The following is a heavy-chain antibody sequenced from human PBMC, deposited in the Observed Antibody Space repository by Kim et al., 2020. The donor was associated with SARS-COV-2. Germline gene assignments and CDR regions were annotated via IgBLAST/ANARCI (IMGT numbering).Heavy chain of an antibody. D-gene: IGHD3-10*01. V-gene: IGHV3-7*01. J-gene: IGHJ4*02. Sequence: YYVDSVKGRFTISRDNAKNSLYLQMNSLRAEDTAVYYCATYYGSGKVFDYWGQGTLVTVSS. CDR3: ATYYGSGKVFDY.